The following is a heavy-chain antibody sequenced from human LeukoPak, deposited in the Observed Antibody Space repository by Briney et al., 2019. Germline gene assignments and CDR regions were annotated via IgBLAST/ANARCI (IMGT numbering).Heavy chain of an antibody. Sequence: SETLSLTCTVSGDSISSSNYYWGWIRQPPGKGLEWIGSIYYSGSTYYNPSLKSRVTISVDTSKNQFSLKLSSVTAADTAVYYCARDVTAAFDYWGQGTLVTVSS. CDR2: IYYSGST. V-gene: IGHV4-39*07. J-gene: IGHJ4*02. D-gene: IGHD6-13*01. CDR1: GDSISSSNYY. CDR3: ARDVTAAFDY.